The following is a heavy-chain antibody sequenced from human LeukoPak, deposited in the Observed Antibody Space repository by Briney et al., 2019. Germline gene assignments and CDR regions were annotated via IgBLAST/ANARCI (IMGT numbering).Heavy chain of an antibody. CDR2: IIPIFGTA. Sequence: ASVKVSCKASGGTFSSYAISWVRQAPGQGLEWMGGIIPIFGTANYAQKFQGRVTITADESTSTAYMELSSLRSEDTAVYYCARDRYFPRHDLSDYWGQGTLVTVSS. D-gene: IGHD2/OR15-2a*01. V-gene: IGHV1-69*13. CDR1: GGTFSSYA. CDR3: ARDRYFPRHDLSDY. J-gene: IGHJ4*02.